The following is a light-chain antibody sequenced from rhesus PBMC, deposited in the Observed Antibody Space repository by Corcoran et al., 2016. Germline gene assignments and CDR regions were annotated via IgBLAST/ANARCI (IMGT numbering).Light chain of an antibody. Sequence: DIQMTQSPSSLSASVGDTVTIPCQASQGISKYLAWYQQKPGKAPKLLIYEASPLQSGVPARFSGSGSGTEFTLTISSLQPEDFATYYCQQHNSYPRTFGQGTKVEIK. V-gene: IGKV1-25*01. CDR3: QQHNSYPRT. J-gene: IGKJ1*01. CDR2: EAS. CDR1: QGISKY.